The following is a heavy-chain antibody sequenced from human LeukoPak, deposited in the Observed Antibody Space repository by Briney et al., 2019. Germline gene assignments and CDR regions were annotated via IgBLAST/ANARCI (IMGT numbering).Heavy chain of an antibody. CDR3: AREPYYYDSSGYAYYYYMDV. CDR2: INPNSGGT. CDR1: GYTFTGYY. D-gene: IGHD3-22*01. Sequence: ASVKVSCKASGYTFTGYYMHWVRQAPGQGLEWMGWINPNSGGTNYAQKFQGRVTMTRDTSISTAYMELSRLRSDDTAVYYCAREPYYYDSSGYAYYYYMDVWGKGTTVTVS. V-gene: IGHV1-2*02. J-gene: IGHJ6*03.